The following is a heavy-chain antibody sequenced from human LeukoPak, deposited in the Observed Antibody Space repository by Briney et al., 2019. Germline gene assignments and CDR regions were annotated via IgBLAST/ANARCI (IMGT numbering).Heavy chain of an antibody. CDR2: IIPIFGTA. Sequence: ASVKVSCKASGGTFSSYAISWVRQAPGQGLEWMGGIIPIFGTANYAQKFQGRVTITADESTSTAYMELSSLRSEDTAVYYCARIRESIVGAMGPGYYGMDVWGQGTTVTVSS. J-gene: IGHJ6*02. V-gene: IGHV1-69*01. D-gene: IGHD1-26*01. CDR1: GGTFSSYA. CDR3: ARIRESIVGAMGPGYYGMDV.